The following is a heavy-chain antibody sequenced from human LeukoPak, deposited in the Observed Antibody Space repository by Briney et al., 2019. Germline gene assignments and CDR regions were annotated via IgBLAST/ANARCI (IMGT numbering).Heavy chain of an antibody. CDR3: ARRPVDY. Sequence: GGSLRLSCTASGFTFSSYEMNWVRQAPGKGLEWVSYISSGGTTIYYADSVKGRFTISRDNTKNSLYLQMNSLRAEDTAVYYCARRPVDYWGQGTLVTVSS. CDR2: ISSGGTTI. J-gene: IGHJ4*02. CDR1: GFTFSSYE. V-gene: IGHV3-48*03. D-gene: IGHD6-6*01.